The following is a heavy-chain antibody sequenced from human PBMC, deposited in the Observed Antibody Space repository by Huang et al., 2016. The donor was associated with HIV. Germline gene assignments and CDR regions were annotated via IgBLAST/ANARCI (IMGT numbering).Heavy chain of an antibody. Sequence: QVHLQESGPGLVRPSETLSLTCTVSGGPITSHSWSWIRQPPGKGMEWIANIYYTGTTYYTPSLKNRVTILTDTSKNQLSLKLSSVTAADTAVYYCARDRYLRYCTGGTCYSTWFDPWGQGTLVTVSS. CDR1: GGPITSHS. J-gene: IGHJ5*02. V-gene: IGHV4-59*11. CDR2: IYYTGTT. D-gene: IGHD2-15*01. CDR3: ARDRYLRYCTGGTCYSTWFDP.